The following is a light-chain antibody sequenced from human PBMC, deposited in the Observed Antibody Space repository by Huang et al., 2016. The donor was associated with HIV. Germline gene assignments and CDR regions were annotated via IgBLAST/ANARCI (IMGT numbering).Light chain of an antibody. CDR1: QSVTHS. V-gene: IGKV3-15*01. J-gene: IGKJ1*01. CDR3: QQYHYWPPVT. Sequence: IVMTQSPDTQSVSPGERATLSCRAGQSVTHSLAWYQQKPGQAPRLLIYGTSTRATVSPGRFSGSGSGTDFTLTISSLQSDDFGVYYCQQYHYWPPVTFGQGTKVEI. CDR2: GTS.